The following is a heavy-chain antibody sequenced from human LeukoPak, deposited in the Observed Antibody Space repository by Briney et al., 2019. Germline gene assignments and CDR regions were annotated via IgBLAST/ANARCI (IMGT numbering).Heavy chain of an antibody. CDR1: GYTFTSYA. CDR3: ASSSYGSGSYYYYYGMDV. J-gene: IGHJ6*02. CDR2: INAGNGNT. D-gene: IGHD3-10*01. Sequence: GASVKVSCKASGYTFTSYAMHWVRQAPGQRLEWMGWINAGNGNTKYSQKFQGRVTITRDTSASAAYMELSSLRSEDTAVYYCASSSYGSGSYYYYYGMDVWGQGTTVTVSS. V-gene: IGHV1-3*01.